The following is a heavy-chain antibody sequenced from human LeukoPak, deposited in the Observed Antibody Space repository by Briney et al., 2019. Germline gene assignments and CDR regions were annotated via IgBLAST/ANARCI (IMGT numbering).Heavy chain of an antibody. CDR3: AHRTMATITGTTFDP. Sequence: SGPTLVKPTQTLTLTCSLSGFSVNSSGVGVGWIRQPPGKALEWLSLIYWDDDKRYSPSLESRLTITRDTSRNQVVLKMTNMDPVDTGTYFCAHRTMATITGTTFDPWGKGILVTVSS. CDR1: GFSVNSSGVG. CDR2: IYWDDDK. J-gene: IGHJ5*02. D-gene: IGHD5-24*01. V-gene: IGHV2-5*02.